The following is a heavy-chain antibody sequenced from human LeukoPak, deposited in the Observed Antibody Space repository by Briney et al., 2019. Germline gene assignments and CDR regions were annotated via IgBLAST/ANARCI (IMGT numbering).Heavy chain of an antibody. V-gene: IGHV3-9*01. CDR1: GFIFDDYA. D-gene: IGHD6-25*01. J-gene: IGHJ2*01. Sequence: PGRSLRLSCAASGFIFDDYAMHWVRQVPGKGLGWVSGISWNSVGIGYADSVKGRFTISRDNAKNSLYLQMNSLRPEDTALYYCAKRGQRSWYFDLWGRGTLVAVSS. CDR3: AKRGQRSWYFDL. CDR2: ISWNSVGI.